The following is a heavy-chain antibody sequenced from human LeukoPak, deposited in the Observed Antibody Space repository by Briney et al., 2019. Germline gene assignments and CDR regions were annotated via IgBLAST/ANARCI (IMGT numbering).Heavy chain of an antibody. J-gene: IGHJ4*02. Sequence: GGSLRLSCAASGFTVSSNYMSWVRQAPGKGLEWVSVIYSGGSTYYADSVKGRFTISRDNSKNTLYLQMNSLRAEDTAVYYCAKEDGRDGYNYHYWGQGTLVTVSS. V-gene: IGHV3-53*01. CDR2: IYSGGST. D-gene: IGHD5-24*01. CDR3: AKEDGRDGYNYHY. CDR1: GFTVSSNY.